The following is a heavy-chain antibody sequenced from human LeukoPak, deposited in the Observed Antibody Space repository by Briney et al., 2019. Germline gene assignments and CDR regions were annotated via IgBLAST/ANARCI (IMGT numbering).Heavy chain of an antibody. V-gene: IGHV3-23*01. CDR3: ARDHLELRYFDWLPPPQDY. Sequence: PGGSLRLSCAASGFTFSSYAMSWVRQAPGKGLEWVSAISGSGGSTYYADSVKGRFTISRDNSKNTLYLQMNSLRAEDTAVYYCARDHLELRYFDWLPPPQDYWGQGTLVTVSS. J-gene: IGHJ4*02. CDR1: GFTFSSYA. D-gene: IGHD3-9*01. CDR2: ISGSGGST.